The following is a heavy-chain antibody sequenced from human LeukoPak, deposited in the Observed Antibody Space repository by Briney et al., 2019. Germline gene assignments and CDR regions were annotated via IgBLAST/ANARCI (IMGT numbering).Heavy chain of an antibody. V-gene: IGHV3-21*01. CDR1: VFTYIDYT. D-gene: IGHD6-19*01. CDR3: ARAIAVAGPYYFDY. CDR2: ISIVTTYL. J-gene: IGHJ4*02. Sequence: GGSLRLSCAASVFTYIDYTMNSVRQAPGKGVEWVSSISIVTTYLDYADSGKGRFTISRDNAKNSLSLQMNSLRAEDTAVYYCARAIAVAGPYYFDYGGQGTLVTLSS.